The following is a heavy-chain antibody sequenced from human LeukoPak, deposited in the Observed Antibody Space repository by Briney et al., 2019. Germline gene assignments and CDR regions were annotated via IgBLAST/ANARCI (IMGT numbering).Heavy chain of an antibody. CDR1: GSTFSSYG. J-gene: IGHJ3*02. V-gene: IGHV3-30*03. CDR3: AYSGSYTEAFDI. Sequence: GRSLRLSCAASGSTFSSYGMHWVRQAPGKGLEWVAVISYDGSNKYYADSVKGRFTISRDNSKNTLYLQMNSLRAEDTAVYYCAYSGSYTEAFDIWGQGTMVTVSS. D-gene: IGHD1-26*01. CDR2: ISYDGSNK.